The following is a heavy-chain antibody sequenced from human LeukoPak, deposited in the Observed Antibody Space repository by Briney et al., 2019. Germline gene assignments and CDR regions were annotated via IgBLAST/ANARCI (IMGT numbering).Heavy chain of an antibody. D-gene: IGHD2-15*01. V-gene: IGHV3-48*03. CDR2: IGSSGTTL. CDR3: ARDRRFCSGGDCYLDY. CDR1: GFPFGIYE. Sequence: GGSLRLSCEASGFPFGIYEMNGFGQPPGRGLEWVWYIGSSGTTLYYADSVKGRFTISRDNAKNSLYLQMNSLRAEDTAVYYCARDRRFCSGGDCYLDYWGRGTLVTVSS. J-gene: IGHJ4*02.